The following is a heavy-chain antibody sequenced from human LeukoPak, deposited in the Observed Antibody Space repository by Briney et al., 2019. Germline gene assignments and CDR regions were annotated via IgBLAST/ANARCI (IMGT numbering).Heavy chain of an antibody. V-gene: IGHV4-59*01. D-gene: IGHD3-10*01. J-gene: IGHJ3*02. CDR2: IYYSGST. CDR3: ARGSPSGAFDI. Sequence: PSETLSLTCTVSGGSISSYCWSWIRQPPWKGLEWIGYIYYSGSTNYNPSLKSRVTISVDTSKNQFSLKLSSVTAADTAVYYCARGSPSGAFDIWGQGTMVTVSS. CDR1: GGSISSYC.